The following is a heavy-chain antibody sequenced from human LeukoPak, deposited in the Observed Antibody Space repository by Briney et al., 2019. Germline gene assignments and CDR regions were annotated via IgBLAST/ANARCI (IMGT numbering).Heavy chain of an antibody. D-gene: IGHD2-2*01. CDR3: ARAIYQLLWSDY. CDR1: GFTFSSYA. CDR2: ISYDGSNK. J-gene: IGHJ4*02. V-gene: IGHV3-30*04. Sequence: PGRSLRLSCAASGFTFSSYAMHWVRQAPGKGLEWVAVISYDGSNKYYADSVKGLFTISRDNSKNTLYLQMNSLRAEDTAVYYCARAIYQLLWSDYWGQGTLVTVSS.